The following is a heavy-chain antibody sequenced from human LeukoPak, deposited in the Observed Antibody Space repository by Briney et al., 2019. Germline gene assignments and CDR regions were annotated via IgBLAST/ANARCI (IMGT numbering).Heavy chain of an antibody. J-gene: IGHJ4*02. CDR1: GYTFTSYG. D-gene: IGHD6-6*01. Sequence: ASVKVSCKASGYTFTSYGISWVRQAPGQGLEWMGWISAYNGNTNYAQKLQGRVTMTTDTSTSTAYMELRSLRSDDTAVYYCARGPIIRHKYSSSSGFGVFYYWGQGTLVTVSS. V-gene: IGHV1-18*01. CDR3: ARGPIIRHKYSSSSGFGVFYY. CDR2: ISAYNGNT.